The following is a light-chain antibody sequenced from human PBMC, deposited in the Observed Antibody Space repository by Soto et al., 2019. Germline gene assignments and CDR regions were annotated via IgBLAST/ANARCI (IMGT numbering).Light chain of an antibody. CDR2: DAS. Sequence: PDTLSVSPGERATLSCRASQTVSNNLAWFQQKPGQAPRLLIYDASTRATGVPDRFSGSGSGTDFALTISRLEPEDFAVYFCQQYANSPFTFGPGTKVDIK. J-gene: IGKJ3*01. V-gene: IGKV3-20*01. CDR1: QTVSNN. CDR3: QQYANSPFT.